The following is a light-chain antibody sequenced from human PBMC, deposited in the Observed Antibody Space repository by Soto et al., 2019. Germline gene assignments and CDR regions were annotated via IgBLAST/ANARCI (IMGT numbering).Light chain of an antibody. CDR1: QSVSSN. CDR3: QQYGSSPALT. V-gene: IGKV3-20*01. CDR2: GAS. Sequence: EIVMTQSPATLSVSPGERATLSCRASQSVSSNLAWYQQKPGQAPRPLIYGASSRATGIPDRFSGSGSGTDFTLTISRLEPEDFAVYYCQQYGSSPALTFGGGTKVDIK. J-gene: IGKJ4*01.